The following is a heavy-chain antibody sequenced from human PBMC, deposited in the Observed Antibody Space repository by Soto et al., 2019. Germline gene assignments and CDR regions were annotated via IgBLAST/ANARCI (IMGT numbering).Heavy chain of an antibody. CDR3: ARGPNSLILVVPRYDS. D-gene: IGHD3-22*01. CDR1: GYTFDNYE. J-gene: IGHJ4*02. Sequence: QVQLVQSGAEVTKPGASVKVSCTASGYTFDNYEINWARQAPGQGLEWMGWINPNSGETAYAQRFQGRFTMTRTSSIATAYMELTNLRSEDTAVYFCARGPNSLILVVPRYDSWGQGTLVTVSS. V-gene: IGHV1-8*01. CDR2: INPNSGET.